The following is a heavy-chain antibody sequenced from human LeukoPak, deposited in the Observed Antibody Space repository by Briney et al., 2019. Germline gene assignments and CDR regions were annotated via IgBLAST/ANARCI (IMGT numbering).Heavy chain of an antibody. J-gene: IGHJ5*02. CDR2: ISGYNGYT. CDR3: ARDEARYSSGYYPNWFDP. CDR1: GYTFTSYG. V-gene: IGHV1-18*01. D-gene: IGHD3-22*01. Sequence: EASVKLSCTASGYTFTSYGMSWVRQAPGQGLEWMGWISGYNGYTHYANNHQGRVTMTTDTSTSTAYMELRSLRSDDTAVYYCARDEARYSSGYYPNWFDPWGQGTLVTASS.